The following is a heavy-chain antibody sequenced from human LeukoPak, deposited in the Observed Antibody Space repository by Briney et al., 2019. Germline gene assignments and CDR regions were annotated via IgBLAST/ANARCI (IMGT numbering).Heavy chain of an antibody. CDR3: ARALSSFDSSGFRHAFDI. CDR1: GGTFSSYA. J-gene: IGHJ3*02. CDR2: IIPIFGTA. D-gene: IGHD3-22*01. Sequence: SVKVSCKASGGTFSSYAISWVRQAPGQGLEWMGGIIPIFGTANYAQKFQGRVTITTDESTSTAYMELSSLSSEDTAVYYCARALSSFDSSGFRHAFDIWGQGTMVTVSS. V-gene: IGHV1-69*05.